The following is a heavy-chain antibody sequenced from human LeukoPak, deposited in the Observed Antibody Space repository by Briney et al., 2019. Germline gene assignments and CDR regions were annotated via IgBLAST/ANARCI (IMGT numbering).Heavy chain of an antibody. CDR2: IYYSGST. CDR3: ARQLRNWFDP. D-gene: IGHD5-12*01. V-gene: IGHV4-59*01. Sequence: SETLSLTCTVSGGSISGYYWSWIRQPPGKGLEWIGYIYYSGSTNYNPSLKSRVTISVDTSKNQFSLKLSAVTAADTPVYYCARQLRNWFDPWGQGTLVTVSS. J-gene: IGHJ5*02. CDR1: GGSISGYY.